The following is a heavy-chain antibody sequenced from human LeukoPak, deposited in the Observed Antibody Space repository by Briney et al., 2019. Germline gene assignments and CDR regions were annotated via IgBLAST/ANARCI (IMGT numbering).Heavy chain of an antibody. V-gene: IGHV4-38-2*02. CDR2: IYHSGDT. CDR1: GYSITSGYY. CDR3: ATSSGWYRYDS. J-gene: IGHJ4*02. Sequence: PSETLSLTCIVSGYSITSGYYWGWIRQPPGKGLEWIGSIYHSGDTYYNPSLKSRVTISVDTSKNQFSLILTSVTDADTAVYYCATSSGWYRYDSWGQGTLVTVSS. D-gene: IGHD6-19*01.